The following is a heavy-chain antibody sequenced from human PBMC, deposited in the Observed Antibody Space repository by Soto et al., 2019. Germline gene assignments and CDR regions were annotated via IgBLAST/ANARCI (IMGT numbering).Heavy chain of an antibody. CDR2: IYYSGST. CDR1: GGSISSSSYY. CDR3: AKTYYDFWSASGPFDY. D-gene: IGHD3-3*01. V-gene: IGHV4-39*01. J-gene: IGHJ4*02. Sequence: SETLSLTCTVSGGSISSSSYYWGWTRQPPGKGLEWIGSIYYSGSTYYNPSLKSRVTISVDTSKNQFSLKLSSVTAADTAVYYCAKTYYDFWSASGPFDYWGQEPLVTVS.